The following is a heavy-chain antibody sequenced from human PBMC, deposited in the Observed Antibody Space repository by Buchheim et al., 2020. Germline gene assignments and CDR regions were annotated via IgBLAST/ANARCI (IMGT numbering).Heavy chain of an antibody. Sequence: EVQLLESGGGLVQPGGSLRLSCAASGFTFSSYAMSWVRQAPGKGLEWVSAISGSGGSTYYADSVKGRVTISRENSKKPLYLQMNSLRAEDTAVYYCAKDIDRLGLRSLEWSPLYYGMDVWGQGTT. CDR3: AKDIDRLGLRSLEWSPLYYGMDV. CDR2: ISGSGGST. J-gene: IGHJ6*02. D-gene: IGHD3-3*01. CDR1: GFTFSSYA. V-gene: IGHV3-23*01.